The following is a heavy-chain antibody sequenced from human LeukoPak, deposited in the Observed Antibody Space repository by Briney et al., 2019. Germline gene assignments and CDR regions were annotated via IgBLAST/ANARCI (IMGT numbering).Heavy chain of an antibody. D-gene: IGHD2-21*01. CDR1: GVTFTKYD. CDR3: ARSLAHCRGTDCYADS. V-gene: IGHV3-13*04. J-gene: IGHJ4*02. CDR2: TGTTGDT. Sequence: GVSLRLSCAASGVTFTKYDMHWVRHGKGKGLEWVSATGTTGDTYYSGSVKGRFTISRENAENSLYLQMNSLSAGDTAVYYCARSLAHCRGTDCYADSWGQGTLVTVSS.